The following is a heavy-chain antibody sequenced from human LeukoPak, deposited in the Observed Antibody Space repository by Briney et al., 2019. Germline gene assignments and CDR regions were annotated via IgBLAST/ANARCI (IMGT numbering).Heavy chain of an antibody. Sequence: GESLKISCKGSGYSFTTYWIAWVRQLPGKGLEWMGIIYPGDSDTRYSPSFQGQVTISADKSISTAYLQWSSLKASDTAMYYCARRGDSSNWPYWGQGTLVAVSS. D-gene: IGHD6-13*01. CDR1: GYSFTTYW. CDR2: IYPGDSDT. J-gene: IGHJ4*02. CDR3: ARRGDSSNWPY. V-gene: IGHV5-51*01.